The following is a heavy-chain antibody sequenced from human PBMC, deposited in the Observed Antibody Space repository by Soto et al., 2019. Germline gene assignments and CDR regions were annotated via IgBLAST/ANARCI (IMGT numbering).Heavy chain of an antibody. D-gene: IGHD2-2*01. CDR3: ASWADAADEDQFQH. CDR1: GFTFDDYA. V-gene: IGHV3-9*01. J-gene: IGHJ1*01. Sequence: GGSLRLSCVASGFTFDDYAMHWVRQIPGKGLQWVSGISWSTSSIGYGASLRGRFLISRDNANNSLYLQMNNLRAEDTAVYYCASWADAADEDQFQHWGQGTLVTVSS. CDR2: ISWSTSSI.